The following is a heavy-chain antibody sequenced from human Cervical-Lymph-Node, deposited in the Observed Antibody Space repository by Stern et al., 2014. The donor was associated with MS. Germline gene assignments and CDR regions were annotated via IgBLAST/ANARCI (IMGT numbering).Heavy chain of an antibody. CDR2: RYYLESS. CDR1: GGSTRPYY. CDR3: ARFGEAASGPWYFDL. J-gene: IGHJ2*01. V-gene: IGHV4-59*01. D-gene: IGHD6-13*01. Sequence: VQLVGSGPELLKASETLSLTCTVSGGSTRPYYWSWIWQSPGKGLEWLGYRYYLESSNYNPSTQGLVTMSLGTSRNHFSLTMTSLTAADTAVYYCARFGEAASGPWYFDLWGRGTLVTVS.